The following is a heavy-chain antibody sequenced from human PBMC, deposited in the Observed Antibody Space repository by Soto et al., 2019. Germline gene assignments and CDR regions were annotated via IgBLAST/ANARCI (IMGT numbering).Heavy chain of an antibody. J-gene: IGHJ5*02. CDR2: ISSSSSTI. Sequence: VQLVESGGGLVQPGGSLRLSCAASGFTFSSYSMNWVRQAPGKGLEWVSYISSSSSTIYYADSVKGRFTISRDNAKNSLYLQMNSLRAEDTAVYYCARHPERIAQIGWFDPWGQGTLVTVPS. D-gene: IGHD6-13*01. CDR3: ARHPERIAQIGWFDP. V-gene: IGHV3-48*01. CDR1: GFTFSSYS.